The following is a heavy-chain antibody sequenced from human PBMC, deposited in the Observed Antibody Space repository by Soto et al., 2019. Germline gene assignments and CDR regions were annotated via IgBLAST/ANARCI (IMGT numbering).Heavy chain of an antibody. CDR2: IIPIFGIG. D-gene: IGHD3-3*01. J-gene: IGHJ6*02. CDR1: GGTFNRYA. V-gene: IGHV1-69*01. CDR3: ARSAMTLFGVVSIPPHYYSEMDV. Sequence: QVQLVQSGAEVKKPGSSVKVSCKASGGTFNRYAISWVRQAPGQGLEWMGGIIPIFGIGNDAQRFQGRVTITADESTGTAYMELSSLRSEDTGVYYCARSAMTLFGVVSIPPHYYSEMDVWGQGTTVTVS.